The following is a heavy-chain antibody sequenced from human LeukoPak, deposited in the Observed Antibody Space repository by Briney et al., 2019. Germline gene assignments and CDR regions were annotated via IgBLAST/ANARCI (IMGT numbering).Heavy chain of an antibody. CDR1: GFTFDDYG. D-gene: IGHD3-10*01. CDR2: INWNGGST. V-gene: IGHV3-20*01. CDR3: ARARMRPGSYYRLDYYYGMDV. J-gene: IGHJ6*02. Sequence: GGSLRLSCAASGFTFDDYGMSWVRQAPGKGLEWVSGINWNGGSTGYADSVKGRFTISRDNAKNSLYLQMNSLRAEDTALYHCARARMRPGSYYRLDYYYGMDVWGQGTTVTVSS.